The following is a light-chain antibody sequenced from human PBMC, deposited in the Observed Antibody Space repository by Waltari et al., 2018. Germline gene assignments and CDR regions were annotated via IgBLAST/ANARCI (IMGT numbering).Light chain of an antibody. CDR2: WAS. V-gene: IGKV4-1*01. Sequence: DIVMTQSQDSLAVSLGERATINCKSSQSVLYSSNNKSYLAWYQQKPGQPPKLLIYWASTRESGVPDRFSGSGSGTDFTLTISSLQAEDVAVYYCQQYYSTPPTFGQGTKAEIK. CDR1: QSVLYSSNNKSY. J-gene: IGKJ1*01. CDR3: QQYYSTPPT.